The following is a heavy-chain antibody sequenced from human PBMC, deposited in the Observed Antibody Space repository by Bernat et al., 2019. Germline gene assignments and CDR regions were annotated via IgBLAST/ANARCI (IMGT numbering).Heavy chain of an antibody. J-gene: IGHJ4*02. V-gene: IGHV3-49*04. CDR3: TVGFWNGRTFRPPIDY. CDR1: GIIFGDYV. CDR2: IRSKAYGGTT. D-gene: IGHD3-3*01. Sequence: EVQVVESGGELVQPGRSLRLSCTGSGIIFGDYVLNWVRQAPGKGLEWVGFIRSKAYGGTTEYAASVKGRFTISRDDSKSIAYLQMNSLKTEDTAVYYCTVGFWNGRTFRPPIDYWGQGTLVTVSS.